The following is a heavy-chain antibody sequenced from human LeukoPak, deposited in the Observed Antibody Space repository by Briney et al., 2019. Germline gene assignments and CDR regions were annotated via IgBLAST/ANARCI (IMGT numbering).Heavy chain of an antibody. V-gene: IGHV3-48*01. J-gene: IGHJ6*03. D-gene: IGHD2-15*01. Sequence: GGSLRLSCAASGFTFSSYSMNWVRQAPGKGLEWVSYISSSSSTIYYADSVKGRFTISRDNAKNSLYLQMNSLRAEDTAVYYCARHRLEVTRVVAYYMDVWGKGTTVTVSS. CDR3: ARHRLEVTRVVAYYMDV. CDR2: ISSSSSTI. CDR1: GFTFSSYS.